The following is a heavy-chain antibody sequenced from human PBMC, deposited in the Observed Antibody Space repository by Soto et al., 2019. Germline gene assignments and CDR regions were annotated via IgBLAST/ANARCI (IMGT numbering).Heavy chain of an antibody. Sequence: GASVKVSCKASGGIFSSYAISWVRQAPGQGLEWMGGIIPIFGTANYAQKFQGRVTITADESTSTAYMELSSLRSEDTAVYYCARDLSRFDFWRGNPQDVWGQGTTVTVSS. V-gene: IGHV1-69*13. CDR3: ARDLSRFDFWRGNPQDV. J-gene: IGHJ6*02. CDR2: IIPIFGTA. CDR1: GGIFSSYA. D-gene: IGHD3-3*01.